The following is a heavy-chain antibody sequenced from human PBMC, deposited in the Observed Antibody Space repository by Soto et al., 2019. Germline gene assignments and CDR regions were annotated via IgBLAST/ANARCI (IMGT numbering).Heavy chain of an antibody. Sequence: QVQLVDSGGGVVQPGRSLRLSCAASEFTFSSYGMHWVRQAPGKGLEWVAVISYDGSNKYYADSVKGRFTISRDNSKNTLYLQMNSLRAEDTAVYYCAPWFGAFDYWGQGTLVTVSS. D-gene: IGHD3-10*01. CDR1: EFTFSSYG. CDR3: APWFGAFDY. CDR2: ISYDGSNK. J-gene: IGHJ4*02. V-gene: IGHV3-30*03.